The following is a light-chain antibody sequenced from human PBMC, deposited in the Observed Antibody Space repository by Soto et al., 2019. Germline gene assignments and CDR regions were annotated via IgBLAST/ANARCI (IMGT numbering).Light chain of an antibody. Sequence: QSVLTQPPSVSGAPGQRITISCTGSSSNVGAGYEVHWYQQLPGTAPKLLIYDSINRPSGVPDRFSGSKSGTSASLAITRLQAEDEADYYCQSYDSSLSGAVFGGGTKLTVL. CDR3: QSYDSSLSGAV. V-gene: IGLV1-40*01. CDR1: SSNVGAGYE. CDR2: DSI. J-gene: IGLJ3*02.